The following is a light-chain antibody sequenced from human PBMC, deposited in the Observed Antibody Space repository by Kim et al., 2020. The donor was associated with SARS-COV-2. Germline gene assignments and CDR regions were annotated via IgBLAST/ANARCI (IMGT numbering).Light chain of an antibody. J-gene: IGKJ1*01. Sequence: AAVGDRVTITCRASQGIRNDLGWYQQKPGKAPKLLIYAASSLRSGVPSRFSGSGSGTDFTLTISSLQPEDFATYYCLQDYNYPWTFGQGTKVDIK. CDR2: AAS. V-gene: IGKV1-6*01. CDR1: QGIRND. CDR3: LQDYNYPWT.